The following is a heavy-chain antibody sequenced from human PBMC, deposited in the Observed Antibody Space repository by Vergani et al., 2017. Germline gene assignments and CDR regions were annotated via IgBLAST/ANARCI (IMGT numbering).Heavy chain of an antibody. D-gene: IGHD3-3*01. CDR3: ARDRPYDFWSGYISPFGSSYYYGMDV. CDR2: ISSSSSYI. Sequence: EVQLVESGGGLVKPGGSLRLSCAASGFTFSSYSMNWVRQAPGKGLEWVSSISSSSSYIYYADSVKGRFTISRDNAKNSLYLQMNSLRAEDTAVYYCARDRPYDFWSGYISPFGSSYYYGMDVWGQGTTVTVSS. CDR1: GFTFSSYS. J-gene: IGHJ6*02. V-gene: IGHV3-21*01.